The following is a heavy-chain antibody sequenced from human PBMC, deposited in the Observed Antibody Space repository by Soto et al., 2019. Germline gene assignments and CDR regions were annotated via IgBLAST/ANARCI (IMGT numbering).Heavy chain of an antibody. Sequence: PGGSLRLSCAASGFTFSSYGMHWVRQAPGKGLEWVAVISYDGSNKYYADSVKGRFTISRDNSKNTLYLQMNSLRAEDTAVYYCAKGIYYVWGSYLSRAMDVWGQGTTVTVSS. D-gene: IGHD3-16*01. CDR2: ISYDGSNK. V-gene: IGHV3-30*18. CDR3: AKGIYYVWGSYLSRAMDV. J-gene: IGHJ6*02. CDR1: GFTFSSYG.